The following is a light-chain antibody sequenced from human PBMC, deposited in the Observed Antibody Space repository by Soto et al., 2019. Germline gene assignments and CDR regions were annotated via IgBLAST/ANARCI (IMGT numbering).Light chain of an antibody. Sequence: SVLPQPASVSGSPGQSVTISCTGRRSDIGDSNVISWYQHSRGEAPRLLIDEVNNRPSGASQRFSRTTAGNTAPLTTCRHLDDDEADYFCASFSSGSTLVFGSVTTVTV. V-gene: IGLV2-14*01. CDR3: ASFSSGSTLV. CDR1: RSDIGDSNV. J-gene: IGLJ1*01. CDR2: EVN.